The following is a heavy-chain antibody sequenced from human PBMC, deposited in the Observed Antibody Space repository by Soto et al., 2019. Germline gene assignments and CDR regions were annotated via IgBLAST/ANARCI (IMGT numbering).Heavy chain of an antibody. CDR1: GGSFSGYY. J-gene: IGHJ5*02. D-gene: IGHD3-10*01. CDR2: ISHSGST. CDR3: ARDQAGYYGSGSFGWFDP. Sequence: SETLSLTCAVYGGSFSGYYWSWIRQPPGKGLEWIGDISHSGSTNYNPSLKSRVTISVDTSKNQFSLKLSSVTAADTAVYYCARDQAGYYGSGSFGWFDPWGQGTLVTVSS. V-gene: IGHV4-34*01.